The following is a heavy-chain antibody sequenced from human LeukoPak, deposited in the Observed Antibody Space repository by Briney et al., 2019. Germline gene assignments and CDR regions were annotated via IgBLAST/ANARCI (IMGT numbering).Heavy chain of an antibody. CDR3: ARTLGVLRYFDWPTAFDY. J-gene: IGHJ4*02. Sequence: GGSLRLSCAASGFTFSSYGMHWVRQAPGKGLEWVAFIRYDGSNKYYADSVKGRFTISRDNSKNTLYLQMNSLRAEDTAVYYCARTLGVLRYFDWPTAFDYWAREPWSPSPQ. CDR1: GFTFSSYG. D-gene: IGHD3-9*01. V-gene: IGHV3-30*02. CDR2: IRYDGSNK.